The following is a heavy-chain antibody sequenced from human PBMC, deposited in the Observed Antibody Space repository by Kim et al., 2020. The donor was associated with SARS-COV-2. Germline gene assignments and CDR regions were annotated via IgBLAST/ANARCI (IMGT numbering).Heavy chain of an antibody. CDR3: ARHLGPCGEGNFYYYGMDV. Sequence: GESLKISCKGSGYSFTSYWISWVRQMPGKGLEWMGRIDPSDSYTNYSPSFQGHVTISADKSISTAYLQWSSLKASETAMYYCARHLGPCGEGNFYYYGMDVWGQGTTVTVSS. D-gene: IGHD3-10*01. V-gene: IGHV5-10-1*01. CDR1: GYSFTSYW. CDR2: IDPSDSYT. J-gene: IGHJ6*02.